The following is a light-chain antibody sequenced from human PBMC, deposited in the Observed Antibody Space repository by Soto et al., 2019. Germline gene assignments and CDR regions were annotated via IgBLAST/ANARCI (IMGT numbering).Light chain of an antibody. CDR2: AAS. V-gene: IGKV1-39*01. CDR1: QSIISY. J-gene: IGKJ4*01. CDR3: QQSYSNPRT. Sequence: DIQMTQSPSSLSASVGDRVTITCWASQSIISYLNWYQQKPGKAPKLLIYAASSLQSGVPSRLSGRVSWTDFTLTISSLQPEYFATYYCQQSYSNPRTFGGGTKVEIK.